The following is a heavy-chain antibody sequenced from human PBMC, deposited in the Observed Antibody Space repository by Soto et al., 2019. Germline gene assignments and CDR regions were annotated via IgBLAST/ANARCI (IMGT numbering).Heavy chain of an antibody. Sequence: GGSLRLSCAASGFSFSNYWMHWVRQAPGKGLEWVANIRDDGNEKEYGDSVKGRFTVSRDNAKKSLSLQMNSLRAEDTAVYYCAREYSNSGYYYYQYRLDFWGQGTTVTVSS. CDR1: GFSFSNYW. D-gene: IGHD5-18*01. CDR3: AREYSNSGYYYYQYRLDF. V-gene: IGHV3-7*01. CDR2: IRDDGNEK. J-gene: IGHJ6*02.